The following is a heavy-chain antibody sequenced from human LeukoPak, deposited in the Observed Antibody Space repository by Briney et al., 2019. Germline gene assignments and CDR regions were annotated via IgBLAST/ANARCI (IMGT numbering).Heavy chain of an antibody. CDR3: ARDAYYYDSSGYVDY. V-gene: IGHV3-74*01. Sequence: GGSLRLSCAASGFTFSSYWMHWVRQAPGKGLVWVSRINSDGSSTNYADSVKGRSTISRDNAKNTLYLQMNSLRAEDTAVYYCARDAYYYDSSGYVDYWGQGTLVTVSS. CDR1: GFTFSSYW. CDR2: INSDGSST. D-gene: IGHD3-22*01. J-gene: IGHJ4*02.